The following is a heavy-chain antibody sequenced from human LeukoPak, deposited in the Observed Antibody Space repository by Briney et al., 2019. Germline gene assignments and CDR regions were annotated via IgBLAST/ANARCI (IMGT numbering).Heavy chain of an antibody. CDR1: GGSISYSSYY. CDR3: ARGRDGYNFLNRGEYYYFDY. D-gene: IGHD5-24*01. J-gene: IGHJ4*02. CDR2: IHYSGST. V-gene: IGHV4-39*01. Sequence: SETLSLTCTVSGGSISYSSYYWGWIRQPPGKGLEWIGSIHYSGSTYYNPSLKSRVTISVDTSKNQFSLKLGSVTAADTAVYYCARGRDGYNFLNRGEYYYFDYWGQGTLVTVSS.